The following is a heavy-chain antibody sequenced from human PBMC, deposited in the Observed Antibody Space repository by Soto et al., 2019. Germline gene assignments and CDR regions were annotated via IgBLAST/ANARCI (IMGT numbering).Heavy chain of an antibody. J-gene: IGHJ4*02. CDR3: AKGDAIVVVVEIDY. D-gene: IGHD2-15*01. CDR1: GFTFSSYA. CDR2: ISGSGGST. V-gene: IGHV3-23*01. Sequence: GGSLRLSCAASGFTFSSYAMSWVRQAPGKGLEWVSAISGSGGSTYYADSVKGRFTISRDNSKNTLYLQMNSLRAEDTAVYYCAKGDAIVVVVEIDYWGQGTLVTVSS.